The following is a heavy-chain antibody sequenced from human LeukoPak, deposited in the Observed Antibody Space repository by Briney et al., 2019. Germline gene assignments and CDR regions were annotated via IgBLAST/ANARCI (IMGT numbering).Heavy chain of an antibody. J-gene: IGHJ4*02. Sequence: GGSLRLSCAASGFTFSDYYMSWIRQAPGKGLEWVSYISSSGSTIYYADSVKGRFTISRDNAKNSLYLQMNSLRAEDTAVYYCASGPSYSSTWYLDYWGQGTLVTVSS. CDR3: ASGPSYSSTWYLDY. V-gene: IGHV3-11*04. CDR2: ISSSGSTI. D-gene: IGHD6-13*01. CDR1: GFTFSDYY.